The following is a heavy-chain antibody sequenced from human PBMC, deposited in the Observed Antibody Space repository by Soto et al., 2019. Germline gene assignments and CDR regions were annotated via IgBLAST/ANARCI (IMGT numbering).Heavy chain of an antibody. J-gene: IGHJ6*02. CDR2: VYNTGGT. CDR3: VRQGIGSLHGLVDV. V-gene: IGHV4-59*08. Sequence: QVQLQQSGPGLVKPSETLSLTCTVSSGPSSSHNWGWIRQSPGRGLEWIGYVYNTGGTSYNPSLKHRVTISADTSANHISLTLSFVTAADTALYYCVRQGIGSLHGLVDVWGQGTTVSVSS. CDR1: SGPSSSHN. D-gene: IGHD1-26*01.